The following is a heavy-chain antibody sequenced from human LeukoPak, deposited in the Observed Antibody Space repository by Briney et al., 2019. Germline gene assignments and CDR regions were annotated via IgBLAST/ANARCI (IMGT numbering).Heavy chain of an antibody. Sequence: ASVKVSCKASGYTFTTYDLNWVRQATGQGLEWMGWLNPNSGNTRYAQKFQRSVTMTRNISITTAYMELSNLTSEDTAVYYCARRIRGAPTDYWGQGTLVTVSS. CDR2: LNPNSGNT. CDR1: GYTFTTYD. CDR3: ARRIRGAPTDY. D-gene: IGHD3-10*01. V-gene: IGHV1-8*01. J-gene: IGHJ4*02.